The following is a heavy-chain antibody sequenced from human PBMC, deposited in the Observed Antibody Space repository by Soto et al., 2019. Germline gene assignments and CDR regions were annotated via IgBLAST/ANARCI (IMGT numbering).Heavy chain of an antibody. Sequence: EVQLVKSGGGVVQPGGSLRLSCAASGFSFRTYWMAWVRQAPGKGLEWVANINQDESEKHYVDSVKGRFTISRDNAKSSLYLQMNSLRAEDTAVYYCVSSNIVGRPGGGQGTMVTVSS. J-gene: IGHJ3*01. CDR1: GFSFRTYW. D-gene: IGHD6-6*01. V-gene: IGHV3-7*01. CDR3: VSSNIVGRPG. CDR2: INQDESEK.